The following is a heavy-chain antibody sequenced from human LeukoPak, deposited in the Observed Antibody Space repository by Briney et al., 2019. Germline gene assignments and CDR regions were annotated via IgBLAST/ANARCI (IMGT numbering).Heavy chain of an antibody. D-gene: IGHD3-10*01. CDR1: GFTFSNYW. J-gene: IGHJ4*02. V-gene: IGHV3-7*01. Sequence: TGGSLRLSCAASGFTFSNYWMGWVRQAPGKGLEWVANIKQDGSEKYYVDSVKGRFTISRDNAKNSLYLQMNSLRAEDTAVYYCARSGYYYGSGRGCFDYWGQGTLVTVSS. CDR3: ARSGYYYGSGRGCFDY. CDR2: IKQDGSEK.